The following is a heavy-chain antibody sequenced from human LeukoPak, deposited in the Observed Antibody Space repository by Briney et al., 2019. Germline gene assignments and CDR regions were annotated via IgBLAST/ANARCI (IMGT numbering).Heavy chain of an antibody. D-gene: IGHD3-22*01. Sequence: GRSLRLSCAASGLTFDDYAMHWVRQAPGKGLEWVSSINWNSGSIGYADSVKGRFTISRDNAKNSLYLQMYSLRAEDTALYYCAKGGYYDSSGYSSFDYWGQGTLVTVSS. CDR2: INWNSGSI. CDR3: AKGGYYDSSGYSSFDY. J-gene: IGHJ4*02. CDR1: GLTFDDYA. V-gene: IGHV3-9*01.